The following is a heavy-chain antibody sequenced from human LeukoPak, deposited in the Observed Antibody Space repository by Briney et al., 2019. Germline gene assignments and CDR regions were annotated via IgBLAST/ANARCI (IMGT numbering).Heavy chain of an antibody. Sequence: PSETLSLTCTVSGGSISSYYWSWIRQPPGKGLEWIGYIYYSGSTNYNPSLKSRVTISVDTSKNQFSLKLSSVTAADTAVYYCARDSGYYLPHAFNIWGQGTMVTVSS. CDR1: GGSISSYY. CDR3: ARDSGYYLPHAFNI. D-gene: IGHD3-22*01. V-gene: IGHV4-59*01. J-gene: IGHJ3*02. CDR2: IYYSGST.